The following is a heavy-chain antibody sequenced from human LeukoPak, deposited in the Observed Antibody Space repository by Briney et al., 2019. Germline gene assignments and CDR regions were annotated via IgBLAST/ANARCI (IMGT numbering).Heavy chain of an antibody. CDR1: GFTFSSYA. D-gene: IGHD3-22*01. CDR2: AMGGGITT. CDR3: AKASTRDSGYYFDS. V-gene: IGHV3-23*01. J-gene: IGHJ4*02. Sequence: GGSLRLSCAASGFTFSSYAMGWVRQAPGKGLEWVSSAMGGGITTYYADSMKGRFTISRDNSKDTLFLQINSLRAEDTATYYCAKASTRDSGYYFDSWGQGTLVTVSS.